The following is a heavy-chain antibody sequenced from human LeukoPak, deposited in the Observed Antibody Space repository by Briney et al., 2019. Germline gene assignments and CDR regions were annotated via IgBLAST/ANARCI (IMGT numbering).Heavy chain of an antibody. CDR3: ARDLDIVVVTAIPGYYFDY. Sequence: ASVKVSCKASGYTFTSYYMHWVRQAPGQGLEWMGIINPSGGSTSYAQKFQGRVTMTRDMSTSTVYMELSRLRSDDTAVYYCARDLDIVVVTAIPGYYFDYWGQGTLVTVSS. J-gene: IGHJ4*02. V-gene: IGHV1-46*01. CDR2: INPSGGST. CDR1: GYTFTSYY. D-gene: IGHD2-21*02.